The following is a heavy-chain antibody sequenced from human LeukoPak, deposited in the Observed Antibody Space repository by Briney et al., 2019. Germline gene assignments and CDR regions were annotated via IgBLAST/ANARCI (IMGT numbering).Heavy chain of an antibody. CDR3: ARMRPYYDFWSGYYYYYYYGMDV. J-gene: IGHJ6*02. CDR1: GYTFTNYD. V-gene: IGHV1-8*01. Sequence: GASVKVSCKPSGYTFTNYDINWVRQATGQGLEWMGWMNPNSGNTGYAQKFQGRVTMTRNTSISAAYMELSSLRSEDTAVYYCARMRPYYDFWSGYYYYYYYGMDVWGQGTTVTVSS. CDR2: MNPNSGNT. D-gene: IGHD3-3*01.